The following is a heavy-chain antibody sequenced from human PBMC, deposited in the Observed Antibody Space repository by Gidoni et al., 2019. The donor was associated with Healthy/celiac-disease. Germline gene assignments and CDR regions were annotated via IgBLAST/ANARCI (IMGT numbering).Heavy chain of an antibody. CDR2: IYYSGST. J-gene: IGHJ4*02. CDR1: GGSISSYY. D-gene: IGHD3-22*01. CDR3: ASSYDSSGYYAY. V-gene: IGHV4-59*01. Sequence: QAQLQESGPGLVKPSATLSLTRTVYGGSISSYYWRWIRQPPGKGLEWLGYIYYSGSTNYNPSLTSRVTISVDTSKNQFSLKLSSVTAADTAVYYCASSYDSSGYYAYWGQGTLVTVSS.